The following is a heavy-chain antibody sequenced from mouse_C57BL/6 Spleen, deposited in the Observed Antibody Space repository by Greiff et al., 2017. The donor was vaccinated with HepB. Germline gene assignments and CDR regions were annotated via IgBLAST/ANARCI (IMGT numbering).Heavy chain of an antibody. CDR2: ISYDGSN. CDR1: GYSITSGYY. V-gene: IGHV3-6*01. J-gene: IGHJ4*01. CDR3: ARDGSFMDY. Sequence: EVQRVESGPGLVKPSQSLSLTCSVTGYSITSGYYWNWIRQFPGNKLEWMGYISYDGSNNYNPSLKNRISITRDTSKNQFFLKLNSVTTEDTATYYCARDGSFMDYWGQGTSVTVSS.